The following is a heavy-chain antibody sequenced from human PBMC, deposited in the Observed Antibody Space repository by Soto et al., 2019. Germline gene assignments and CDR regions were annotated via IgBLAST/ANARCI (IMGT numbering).Heavy chain of an antibody. CDR2: ISGSGGST. V-gene: IGHV3-23*01. CDR3: AKDLYYDYVWGSYRSRDFDY. D-gene: IGHD3-16*02. CDR1: GFTFSSYA. J-gene: IGHJ4*02. Sequence: GGSLRLSCAASGFTFSSYAMSWVRQAPGKGLEWVSAISGSGGSTYYADSVKGRFTISRDNSKNTLYLQMNSLRAEDTAVYYCAKDLYYDYVWGSYRSRDFDYWGQGTLVTVSS.